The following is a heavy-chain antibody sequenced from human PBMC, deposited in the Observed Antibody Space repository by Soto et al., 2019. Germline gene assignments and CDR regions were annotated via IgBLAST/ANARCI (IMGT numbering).Heavy chain of an antibody. CDR1: GFPFSTYA. V-gene: IGHV3-23*01. CDR2: ISGSGGST. Sequence: GGSLRLSCAASGFPFSTYAMSWVRQAPGKGLEGVSAISGSGGSTYYADSVKGRFTISRDNSKNTLYMQMNSLRADDTAVYYCAKGPYYYDSSGYYDDYWGQGTLVTVSS. J-gene: IGHJ4*02. D-gene: IGHD3-22*01. CDR3: AKGPYYYDSSGYYDDY.